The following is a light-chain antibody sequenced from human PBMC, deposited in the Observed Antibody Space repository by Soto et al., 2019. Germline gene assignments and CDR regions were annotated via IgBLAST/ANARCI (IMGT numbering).Light chain of an antibody. V-gene: IGKV3-15*01. CDR1: QSIGSK. CDR3: QQYNNWPPWT. J-gene: IGKJ1*01. Sequence: EVVMTQSPAILSVSPGERATLSCRASQSIGSKLAWFQQKRDQAPRLLIYGASTRATGIPARFSGSGSGTEFTLTISSLQSEDFAVYYCQQYNNWPPWTFGQGTKVEIK. CDR2: GAS.